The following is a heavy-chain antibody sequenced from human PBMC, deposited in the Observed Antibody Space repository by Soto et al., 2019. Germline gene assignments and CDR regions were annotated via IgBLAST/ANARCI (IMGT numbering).Heavy chain of an antibody. D-gene: IGHD3-3*02. Sequence: EVQPVESGGGLVKPGGSLRLSCAASGFTFSNAWMSWVRQAPGKGLEWVGRIKSKTEGGTTDYAAPVKGRFTISRDDSKNTLYLQMNSLKTEDTAVYYCTTGDPIRGRVWYFDYWGQGTLVTVSS. V-gene: IGHV3-15*01. CDR2: IKSKTEGGTT. CDR3: TTGDPIRGRVWYFDY. CDR1: GFTFSNAW. J-gene: IGHJ4*02.